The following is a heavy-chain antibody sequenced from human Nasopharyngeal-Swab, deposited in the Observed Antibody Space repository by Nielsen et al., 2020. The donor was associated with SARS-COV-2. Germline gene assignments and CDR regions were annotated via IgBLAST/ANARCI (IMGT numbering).Heavy chain of an antibody. V-gene: IGHV1-24*01. CDR1: GYTLTELS. J-gene: IGHJ4*02. CDR2: FDPEDGET. Sequence: ASAKVSCKVSGYTLTELSMHWVRQAPGKGLEWMGGFDPEDGETTYAQKLKGRVTMTTDASTSTAYMELRSLRSDDTAVYYCARRDSSGWHVDYWGQGTLVTVSS. CDR3: ARRDSSGWHVDY. D-gene: IGHD6-19*01.